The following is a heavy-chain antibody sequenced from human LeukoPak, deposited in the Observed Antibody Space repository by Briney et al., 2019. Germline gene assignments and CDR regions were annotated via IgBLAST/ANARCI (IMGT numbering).Heavy chain of an antibody. D-gene: IGHD3-22*01. CDR1: RCTFSSYA. CDR3: AKDWEYYDSSGYKSFAEYFQH. V-gene: IGHV3-23*01. CDR2: VGGSGGST. J-gene: IGHJ1*01. Sequence: PGGSLRLSCAASRCTFSSYAMSWVRQAPGKGLEWISSVGGSGGSTYYADSVRGRFTISRDNSKNTLYLQMNSLKAEDTALYYCAKDWEYYDSSGYKSFAEYFQHWGQGTLVTVSS.